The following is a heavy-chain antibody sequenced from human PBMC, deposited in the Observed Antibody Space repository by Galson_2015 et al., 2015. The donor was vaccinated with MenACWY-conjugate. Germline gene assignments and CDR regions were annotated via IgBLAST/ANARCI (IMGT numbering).Heavy chain of an antibody. CDR1: GYSFPTYW. V-gene: IGHV5-51*01. CDR2: IYPRASDT. J-gene: IGHJ4*02. D-gene: IGHD1-26*01. CDR3: ARHSGSYLAGYFDY. Sequence: QSGAEVKKPGESLLISCKASGYSFPTYWIGWVRPLPGKGLVWMGLIYPRASDTRYSPSFQGQVTMSADKSLSTAYLQWSSLKASDTAMYYCARHSGSYLAGYFDYWGQGTLVTVSS.